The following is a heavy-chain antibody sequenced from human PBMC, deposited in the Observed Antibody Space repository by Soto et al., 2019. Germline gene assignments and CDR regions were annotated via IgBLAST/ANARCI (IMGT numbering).Heavy chain of an antibody. D-gene: IGHD4-17*01. CDR1: GGSISRYY. J-gene: IGHJ5*02. Sequence: SETLSLTCTVSGGSISRYYWSWIRQPPGKGLEWIGYIYYSGSTNYNPSLKSRVTISVDTSKNQFSLKLSSVTAADTAVYYCAREVVVDYGDKPYNWFDPWGQGTLVTVSS. CDR3: AREVVVDYGDKPYNWFDP. V-gene: IGHV4-59*01. CDR2: IYYSGST.